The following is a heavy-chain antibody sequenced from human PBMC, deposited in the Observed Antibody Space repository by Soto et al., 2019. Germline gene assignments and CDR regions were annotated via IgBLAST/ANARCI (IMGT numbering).Heavy chain of an antibody. CDR1: GFTVSSNY. Sequence: EEQLVESGGGQVQPGGSLRLSCAASGFTVSSNYMSWVRQAPGRGLEWVSTIWSGVTTYYADSVKGRFTISRDDSKNTLYLQMNSLRAEETALYYCARESGFFATWGQGTLVTVSS. V-gene: IGHV3-66*01. CDR3: ARESGFFAT. CDR2: IWSGVTT. J-gene: IGHJ4*02.